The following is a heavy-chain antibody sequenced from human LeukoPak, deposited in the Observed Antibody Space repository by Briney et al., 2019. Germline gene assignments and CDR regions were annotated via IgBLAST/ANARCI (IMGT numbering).Heavy chain of an antibody. CDR3: ARGRSYYDFWSGYSGLDY. J-gene: IGHJ4*02. CDR2: TYYRSKWYN. CDR1: GDSVSSNSAA. V-gene: IGHV6-1*01. D-gene: IGHD3-3*01. Sequence: SQTLSLTCAISGDSVSSNSAAWNWIRQSPSRGLEWLGRTYYRSKWYNDYAVSVKSRITINPDTSKNQFSLQLNSVTAADTAVYYCARGRSYYDFWSGYSGLDYWGQGTLVTVSS.